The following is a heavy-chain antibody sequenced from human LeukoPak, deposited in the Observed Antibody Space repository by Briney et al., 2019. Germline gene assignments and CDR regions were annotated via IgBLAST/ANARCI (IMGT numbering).Heavy chain of an antibody. D-gene: IGHD6-13*01. V-gene: IGHV4-59*08. Sequence: SETLSLTCTVSGGSISSYYWSWIRQPPGKGLEWIGYIYYSGSTNYNPSLKSRVTISVDTSKNQFSLKLSSVTAADTAVYYCAGHFGQQQPEAYFDYWGQGTLVTVSS. CDR1: GGSISSYY. CDR3: AGHFGQQQPEAYFDY. J-gene: IGHJ4*02. CDR2: IYYSGST.